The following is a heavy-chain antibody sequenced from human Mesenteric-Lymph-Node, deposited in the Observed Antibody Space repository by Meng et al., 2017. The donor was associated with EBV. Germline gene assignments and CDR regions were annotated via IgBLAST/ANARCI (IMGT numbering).Heavy chain of an antibody. Sequence: VQLEQSGPRLVKPSQTLSLTCDISGDSVSSNSAAWNWIRQSPLRVLEWLGRTYYMSKWYNDYAVSVKSRISINPDTSKNQFSLQLNSVTPEDTAVYYCARATSGFDSWGQGTLVTVSS. CDR2: TYYMSKWYN. D-gene: IGHD2-2*01. CDR3: ARATSGFDS. V-gene: IGHV6-1*01. J-gene: IGHJ4*02. CDR1: GDSVSSNSAA.